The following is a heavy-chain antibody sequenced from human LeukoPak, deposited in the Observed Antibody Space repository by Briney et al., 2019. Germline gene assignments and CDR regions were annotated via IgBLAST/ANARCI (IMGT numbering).Heavy chain of an antibody. V-gene: IGHV4-34*01. Sequence: SETLSLTCAVYGGSFSGYYWSWIRQPPGKGLEWIGEINHSGSTNYNPSLKSRVTISVDTSKNQFSLKLSSVTAADTAVYYCASSYGSGTITWGLDYWGQGTLVTVSS. CDR3: ASSYGSGTITWGLDY. CDR1: GGSFSGYY. CDR2: INHSGST. J-gene: IGHJ4*02. D-gene: IGHD3-10*01.